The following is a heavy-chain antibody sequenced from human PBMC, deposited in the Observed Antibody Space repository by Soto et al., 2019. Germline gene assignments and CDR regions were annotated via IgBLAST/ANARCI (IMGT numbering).Heavy chain of an antibody. CDR3: ARHEIPYYDFWSGYSPDYYMDV. J-gene: IGHJ6*03. V-gene: IGHV4-59*08. Sequence: SETLSLTCTVSGGSISSYYWSWIRQPPGKGLEWIGYIYHSGSTNYNPSLKSRVTISVDTSKNQFSLKLSSVTAADTAVYYCARHEIPYYDFWSGYSPDYYMDVWGKGTTVTVSS. D-gene: IGHD3-3*01. CDR2: IYHSGST. CDR1: GGSISSYY.